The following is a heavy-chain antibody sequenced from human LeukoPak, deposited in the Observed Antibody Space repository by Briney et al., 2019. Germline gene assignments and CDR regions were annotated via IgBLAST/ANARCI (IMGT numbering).Heavy chain of an antibody. J-gene: IGHJ4*02. CDR2: IKQDGREK. Sequence: GGSLRLSCAASGFTFTCCWMSWVRQTPGKGLEWVASIKQDGREKFYADSVKGRFTISRDNAMNSLYLQVNSLRAEDTAVYYCARVPGRTRYFDSWGQGILVTVSS. D-gene: IGHD1-26*01. CDR1: GFTFTCCW. V-gene: IGHV3-7*02. CDR3: ARVPGRTRYFDS.